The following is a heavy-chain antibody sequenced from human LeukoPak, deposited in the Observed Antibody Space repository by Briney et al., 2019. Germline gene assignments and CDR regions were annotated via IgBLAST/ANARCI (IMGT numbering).Heavy chain of an antibody. D-gene: IGHD6-13*01. CDR2: IYHSGST. V-gene: IGHV4-4*02. CDR1: GGSISSSNW. J-gene: IGHJ3*02. Sequence: SGTLSLTCAVSGGSISSSNWWSWVRQPPGKGLEWIGEIYHSGSTNYNPSLKSRVTISVDKSKNQFSLKLSSVTAADTAVYYCASEILWQQLVQDAFDIWGQGTMVTVSS. CDR3: ASEILWQQLVQDAFDI.